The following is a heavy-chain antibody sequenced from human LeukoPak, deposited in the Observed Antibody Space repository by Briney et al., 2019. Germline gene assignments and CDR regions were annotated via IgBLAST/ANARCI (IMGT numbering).Heavy chain of an antibody. CDR3: ASRDSGAYPYFDY. V-gene: IGHV3-53*01. J-gene: IGHJ4*02. CDR1: GFTVNKKY. Sequence: PGGSLRLSCAASGFTVNKKYMTWVRQAPGKGLEWVSLIYSGGTTYYADSVKGRFTISRDNSKNTLYLQMDNLRAEDTAVFYCASRDSGAYPYFDYWGQGTLVTVSS. D-gene: IGHD4-17*01. CDR2: IYSGGTT.